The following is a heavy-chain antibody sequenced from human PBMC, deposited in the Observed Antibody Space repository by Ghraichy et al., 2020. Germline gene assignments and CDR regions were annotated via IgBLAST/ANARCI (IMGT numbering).Heavy chain of an antibody. CDR1: GFTFSNHW. CDR2: IKTDGSDT. V-gene: IGHV3-74*01. D-gene: IGHD6-13*01. J-gene: IGHJ2*01. CDR3: ARVPYTITWYEEYFDL. Sequence: GGSLRLSCAASGFTFSNHWMHWVRQAPGKGLVWVARIKTDGSDTAFADSVKGRFTISRDNAKNTLYLQMNSLGAEDTAVYYCARVPYTITWYEEYFDLWGRGTLVTVSS.